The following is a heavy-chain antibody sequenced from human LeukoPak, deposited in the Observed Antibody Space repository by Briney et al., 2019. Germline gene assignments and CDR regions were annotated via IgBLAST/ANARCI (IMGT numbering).Heavy chain of an antibody. CDR3: AKRSQYSSSSVDC. CDR2: ISYDGSNK. Sequence: GRSLRLSCAASGFTFSSYGMHWVRQAPGKGLEWVAVISYDGSNKYYADSVKGRFTISRDNSKNTLYLQMNSLRAEDTAVYFCAKRSQYSSSSVDCWGQGTLVTVSS. D-gene: IGHD6-6*01. J-gene: IGHJ4*02. V-gene: IGHV3-30*18. CDR1: GFTFSSYG.